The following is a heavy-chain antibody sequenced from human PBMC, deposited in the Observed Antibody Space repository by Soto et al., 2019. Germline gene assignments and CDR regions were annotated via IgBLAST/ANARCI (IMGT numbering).Heavy chain of an antibody. V-gene: IGHV4-39*01. Sequence: SETLSLTCTVSGGSISSSSYYWGWIRQPPGKGLEWIGSIYYSGSTYYNPSLKSRVTISVDTSKNQFSLKLSSVTAADTAVYYCARLYGDYGYYYYGMDVWGQGTTATVSS. CDR2: IYYSGST. J-gene: IGHJ6*02. CDR3: ARLYGDYGYYYYGMDV. D-gene: IGHD4-17*01. CDR1: GGSISSSSYY.